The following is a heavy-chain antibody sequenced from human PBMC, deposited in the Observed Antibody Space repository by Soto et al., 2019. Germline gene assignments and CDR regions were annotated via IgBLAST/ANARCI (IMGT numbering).Heavy chain of an antibody. CDR2: IYWDDDK. V-gene: IGHV2-5*02. J-gene: IGHJ4*02. Sequence: QITLNEPGPTVVRPTETLTLTCRFSGFSLTTSGVGVGWVRQSPGKAPEWLALIYWDDDKRYSESLKSRLTITKDTSKNQVVLTVANLDPTDTATYYCAHRVLRTVFGLVTTTAIYFDFWGQGTPVAVSS. CDR3: AHRVLRTVFGLVTTTAIYFDF. D-gene: IGHD3-3*01. CDR1: GFSLTTSGVG.